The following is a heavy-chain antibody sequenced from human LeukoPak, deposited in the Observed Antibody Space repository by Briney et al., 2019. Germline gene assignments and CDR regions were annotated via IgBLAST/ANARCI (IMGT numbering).Heavy chain of an antibody. J-gene: IGHJ4*02. CDR3: AKDLTMIVVVITTLDY. D-gene: IGHD3-22*01. CDR1: GGSISSYF. CDR2: AHYSEST. Sequence: SETLSLTCTVSGGSISSYFWSWIRQPPGKGLEWIAYAHYSESTNYNPSLKSRVTISLDTSKNQFSLMLNSVTAADTAVYYCAKDLTMIVVVITTLDYWGQGTLVTVSS. V-gene: IGHV4-59*12.